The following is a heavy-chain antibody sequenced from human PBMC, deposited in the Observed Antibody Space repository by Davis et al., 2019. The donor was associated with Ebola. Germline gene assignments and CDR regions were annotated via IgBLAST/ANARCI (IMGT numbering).Heavy chain of an antibody. CDR2: ISYSGST. D-gene: IGHD3-16*01. V-gene: IGHV4-59*01. Sequence: SETLSLTCTVSRASISSYYWSWIRQPPGKGLEWIGYISYSGSTNYNPSLKSRVTISIDTSKNQFSLKLSSVTAADTAVYYCARGLGGDFDYWGQGTLVTVSS. CDR1: RASISSYY. CDR3: ARGLGGDFDY. J-gene: IGHJ4*02.